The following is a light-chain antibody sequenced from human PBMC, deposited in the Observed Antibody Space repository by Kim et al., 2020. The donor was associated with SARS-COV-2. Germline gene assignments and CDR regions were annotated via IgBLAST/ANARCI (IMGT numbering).Light chain of an antibody. CDR2: AAS. J-gene: IGKJ5*01. V-gene: IGKV1-39*01. CDR1: QRIASY. Sequence: ASVGDRVTITCLASQRIASYLNWYQQKPGKAPNLLIYAASSLQSGVPSRFSASGSGTDFTLIINGLQPEDFATYYCQQTYTNPITFGQGTRLEIK. CDR3: QQTYTNPIT.